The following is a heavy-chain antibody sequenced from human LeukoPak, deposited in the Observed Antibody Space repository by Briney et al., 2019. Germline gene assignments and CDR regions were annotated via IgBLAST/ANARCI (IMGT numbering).Heavy chain of an antibody. Sequence: SETLSLTCTVFGGSISSSSYYWGWIRQPPGKGLEWIGSIYYSGSTYYNPSLKSRVTISVDTSKIQFSLKLSSVTAADTAVYYCARRFANVDYWGQGTLVTVSS. J-gene: IGHJ4*02. V-gene: IGHV4-39*01. CDR3: ARRFANVDY. CDR2: IYYSGST. CDR1: GGSISSSSYY.